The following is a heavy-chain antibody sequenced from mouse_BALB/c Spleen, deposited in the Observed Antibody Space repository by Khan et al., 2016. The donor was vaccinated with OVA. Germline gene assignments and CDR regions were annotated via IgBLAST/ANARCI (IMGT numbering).Heavy chain of an antibody. V-gene: IGHV1-5*01. CDR3: TGESYWFAY. Sequence: EVQLQQSGPVLARPGASVKMSCKASGYTFTSYCMHWVKQRPGQGLEWIGAIYPGDSDTNYNQNFKGKAKLTAVTSTSTAYMERSSLTNEDSAVYYCTGESYWFAYWGQGTLVTVSA. D-gene: IGHD1-1*01. CDR1: GYTFTSYC. CDR2: IYPGDSDT. J-gene: IGHJ3*01.